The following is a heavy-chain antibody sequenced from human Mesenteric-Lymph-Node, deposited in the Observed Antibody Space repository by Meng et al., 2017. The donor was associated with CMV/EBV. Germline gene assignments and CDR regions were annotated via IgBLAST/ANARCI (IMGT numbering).Heavy chain of an antibody. V-gene: IGHV4-38-2*02. CDR3: ARAFITIVHWFDP. CDR1: GYSISSGYY. D-gene: IGHD3-3*01. CDR2: IYHSGST. J-gene: IGHJ5*02. Sequence: SETLSLTCTVSGYSISSGYYWGWIRQPPGKGLEWIGSIYHSGSTYYNPSLKSRVTISVDTSKNQFSLKLSSVTAADTAVYYCARAFITIVHWFDPWGQGTLVTVSS.